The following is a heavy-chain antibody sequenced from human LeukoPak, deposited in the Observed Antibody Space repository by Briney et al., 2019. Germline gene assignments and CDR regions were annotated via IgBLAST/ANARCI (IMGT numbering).Heavy chain of an antibody. CDR3: ARDQGYYDSSDSRPDYFDY. CDR2: ISSGSSTI. J-gene: IGHJ4*02. CDR1: GFTFSTYS. V-gene: IGHV3-48*01. D-gene: IGHD3-22*01. Sequence: PGGSLRLSCAASGFTFSTYSMNWVRQAPGKGLEWLSYISSGSSTIFYAHSVKGRFTISRDNARNSLYLQMNSLRADDTAVYYCARDQGYYDSSDSRPDYFDYWGQGTLVTVSS.